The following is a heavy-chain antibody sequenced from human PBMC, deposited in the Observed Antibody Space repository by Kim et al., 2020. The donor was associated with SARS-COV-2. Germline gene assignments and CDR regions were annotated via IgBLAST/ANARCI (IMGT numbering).Heavy chain of an antibody. CDR1: GFSFSSYS. V-gene: IGHV3-21*01. Sequence: GGSLRLSCAASGFSFSSYSMNWVRQAPGKGLEWVSSITISSTYKYYADSVKGRFTISRDNAKNSLYLQMNSLRAKDTAVYYCSRGGDLVATSWMVGYWGQGTPVTVSS. CDR2: ITISSTYK. J-gene: IGHJ4*02. D-gene: IGHD5-12*01. CDR3: SRGGDLVATSWMVGY.